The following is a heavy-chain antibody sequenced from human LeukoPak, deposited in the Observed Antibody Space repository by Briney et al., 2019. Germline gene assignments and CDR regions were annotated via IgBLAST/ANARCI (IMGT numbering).Heavy chain of an antibody. D-gene: IGHD6-19*01. Sequence: GGSLRLSCAVSGFTVSSNYMSWVRQAPGKGLEWVSVIYSGGSTYYADSVKGRFTISRDNSKNTLYLQMNSLRAEDTAVYYCARSSSGWYGGYYFDYWGQGTLVTVSS. V-gene: IGHV3-66*02. CDR2: IYSGGST. J-gene: IGHJ4*02. CDR3: ARSSSGWYGGYYFDY. CDR1: GFTVSSNY.